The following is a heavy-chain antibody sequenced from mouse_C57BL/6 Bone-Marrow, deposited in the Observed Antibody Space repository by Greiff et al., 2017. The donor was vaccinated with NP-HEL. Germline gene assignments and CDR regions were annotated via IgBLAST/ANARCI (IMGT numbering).Heavy chain of an antibody. CDR3: AREGLLRYWYFDV. CDR2: INPYNGGT. J-gene: IGHJ1*03. CDR1: GYTFTDYY. Sequence: VQLKQSGPVLVKPGASVKMSCKASGYTFTDYYMNWVKQSHGKSLEWIGVINPYNGGTSYNQKFKGKATLTVDKSSSTAYMELNSLTSEDSAVYYCAREGLLRYWYFDVWGTGTTVTVSS. V-gene: IGHV1-19*01. D-gene: IGHD1-1*01.